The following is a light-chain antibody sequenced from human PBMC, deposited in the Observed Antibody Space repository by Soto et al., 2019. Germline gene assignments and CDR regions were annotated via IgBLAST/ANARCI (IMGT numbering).Light chain of an antibody. V-gene: IGKV3-15*01. CDR1: QSVSSN. CDR3: RRINTWPVP. J-gene: IGKJ4*01. Sequence: EIVMTQSAAALSVSPGERATLSCRASQSVSSNLAWYQQKPGQAPRLLIYGASTRATGIPARFSGSGSGTEFTLTISTLQCKDLQVFYGRRINTWPVPFGGGPK. CDR2: GAS.